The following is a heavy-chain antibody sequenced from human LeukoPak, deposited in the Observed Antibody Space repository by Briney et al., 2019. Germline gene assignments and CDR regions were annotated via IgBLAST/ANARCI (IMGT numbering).Heavy chain of an antibody. CDR2: IIPILGTA. CDR1: GGTFSSYA. D-gene: IGHD2-21*02. V-gene: IGHV1-69*04. Sequence: SVKVSCKASGGTFSSYAISWVRQAPGQGLEWMGRIIPILGTANYAQKFQGRVTITADKSTSTAYMELSSLRSEDTAVYYCARRAAYCGGDCYHYWGQGTLVTVSS. J-gene: IGHJ4*02. CDR3: ARRAAYCGGDCYHY.